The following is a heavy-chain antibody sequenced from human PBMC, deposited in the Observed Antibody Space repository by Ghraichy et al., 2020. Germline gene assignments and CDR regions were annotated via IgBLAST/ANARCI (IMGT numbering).Heavy chain of an antibody. J-gene: IGHJ3*02. V-gene: IGHV3-21*01. CDR1: GFTFSSYS. CDR3: AFGRDGYNYGLDAFDI. D-gene: IGHD5-24*01. Sequence: GGALRLSCAASGFTFSSYSMNWVRQAPGKGLELVSSISSSSSYIYYADSVKGRFTISRDNAKNSLYLQMNSLRAEDTAVYYCAFGRDGYNYGLDAFDIWGQGTMVTVSS. CDR2: ISSSSSYI.